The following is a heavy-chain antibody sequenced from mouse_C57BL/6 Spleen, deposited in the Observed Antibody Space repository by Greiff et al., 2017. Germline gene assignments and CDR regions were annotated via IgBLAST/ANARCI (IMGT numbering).Heavy chain of an antibody. V-gene: IGHV1-54*01. CDR2: INPGSGGT. D-gene: IGHD2-4*01. CDR3: ASSYDYDVYATDY. CDR1: GYAFTNYL. Sequence: QVQLQQSGAELVRPGTSVKVSCKASGYAFTNYLIEWVKQRPGQGLEWIGVINPGSGGTNYNEKFKGKATLTADKSSSTAYMQLSSLTSEDSAVYFCASSYDYDVYATDYWGQGTSVTVSS. J-gene: IGHJ4*01.